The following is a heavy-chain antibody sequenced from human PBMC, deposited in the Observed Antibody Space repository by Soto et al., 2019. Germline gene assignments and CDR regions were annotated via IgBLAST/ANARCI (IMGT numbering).Heavy chain of an antibody. V-gene: IGHV1-69*13. CDR2: IIPIFGTA. D-gene: IGHD2-21*02. CDR1: GGTFSSYA. J-gene: IGHJ1*01. CDR3: ASRAGAYCGGDCYSRYFQH. Sequence: SVKVSCKAAGGTFSSYAISWVRQAPGQGLEWMGGIIPIFGTANYAQKFQGRVTITADESTSTAYMELSSLRSEDTAVYYCASRAGAYCGGDCYSRYFQHWGQGTLVTVSS.